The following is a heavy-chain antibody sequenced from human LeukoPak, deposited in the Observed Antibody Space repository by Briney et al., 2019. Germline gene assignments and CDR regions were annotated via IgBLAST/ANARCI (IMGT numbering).Heavy chain of an antibody. CDR3: AKDIGGWPNIYPDY. D-gene: IGHD6-19*01. CDR1: GFTFSSYG. J-gene: IGHJ4*02. Sequence: PGGSLRLSCAASGFTFSSYGMHWVRQAPGKGLEWVAVISYDGSNKYYADSVKGRFTISRDNSKNTLYLQMNSLRAEDTAVYYCAKDIGGWPNIYPDYWGQGTLVTVSS. V-gene: IGHV3-30*18. CDR2: ISYDGSNK.